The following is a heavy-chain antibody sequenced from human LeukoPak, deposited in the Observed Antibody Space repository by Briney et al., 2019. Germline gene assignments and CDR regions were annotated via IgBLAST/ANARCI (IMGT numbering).Heavy chain of an antibody. CDR1: GGSISSYY. Sequence: SETLSLTCTVSGGSISSYYWSWIRQPPGEGLEWNGYIYYSESPNYNPSLKSRFTISVDAAKNQFSLKRSSVTAADTAVYYCARLWGGDGCHYFFDYWGQGTLVTVSS. CDR2: IYYSESP. J-gene: IGHJ4*02. D-gene: IGHD5-24*01. CDR3: ARLWGGDGCHYFFDY. V-gene: IGHV4-59*01.